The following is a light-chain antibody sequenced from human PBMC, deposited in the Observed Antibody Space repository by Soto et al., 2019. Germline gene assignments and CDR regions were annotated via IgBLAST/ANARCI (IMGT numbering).Light chain of an antibody. CDR3: HQYGDSPFT. V-gene: IGKV3-20*01. Sequence: IVLTQSPGTLSLSPGQRATLSCRAGHSVSSNSLAWYQQRPGQAPRLLIYGVSNRAIGISDRFSGSRSGTGFTLTISRLEPDDFGVYYCHQYGDSPFTFGPGTKVDIK. J-gene: IGKJ3*01. CDR2: GVS. CDR1: HSVSSNS.